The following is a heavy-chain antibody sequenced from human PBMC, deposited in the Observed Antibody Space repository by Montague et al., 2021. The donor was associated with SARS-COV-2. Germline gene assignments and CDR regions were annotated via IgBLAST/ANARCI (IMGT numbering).Heavy chain of an antibody. CDR2: IYDSGST. D-gene: IGHD4-17*01. Sequence: SETLSLTCIVSGRSVRSYYWSWIRQPPGKGLGWIGYIYDSGSTNXNPSLKSRVTISVDTSKNQFSLKLSSVTAADTAVYYCARENTVTTFGGPYYIDSWGQGTLVTVSA. CDR1: GRSVRSYY. CDR3: ARENTVTTFGGPYYIDS. J-gene: IGHJ4*02. V-gene: IGHV4-59*02.